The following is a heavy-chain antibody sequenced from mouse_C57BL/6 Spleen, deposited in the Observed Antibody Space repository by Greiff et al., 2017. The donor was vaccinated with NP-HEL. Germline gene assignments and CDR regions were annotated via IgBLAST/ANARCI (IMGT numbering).Heavy chain of an antibody. CDR2: ISDGGSYT. Sequence: EVKVVESGGGLVKPGGSLKLSCAASGFTFSSYAMSWVRQTPEKRLEWVATISDGGSYTYYPDNVKGRFTISRDNAKNNLYLQMSHLKSEDTAMYYCARGYPWFAYWGQGTLVTVSA. CDR3: ARGYPWFAY. CDR1: GFTFSSYA. V-gene: IGHV5-4*03. J-gene: IGHJ3*01. D-gene: IGHD2-2*01.